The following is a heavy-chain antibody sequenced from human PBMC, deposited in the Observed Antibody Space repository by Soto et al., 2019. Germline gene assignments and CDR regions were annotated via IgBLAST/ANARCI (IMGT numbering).Heavy chain of an antibody. J-gene: IGHJ4*02. Sequence: SETLSLTCTVSGGSISSYYWSWIRQPPGKGLEWIGYIYYSGSTNYNPSPKSRVTISVDTSKNQFSLKLSSVTAADTAVYYCARTLAAAGLTTPLDYWGQGTLVTVSS. CDR2: IYYSGST. D-gene: IGHD6-13*01. CDR1: GGSISSYY. V-gene: IGHV4-59*08. CDR3: ARTLAAAGLTTPLDY.